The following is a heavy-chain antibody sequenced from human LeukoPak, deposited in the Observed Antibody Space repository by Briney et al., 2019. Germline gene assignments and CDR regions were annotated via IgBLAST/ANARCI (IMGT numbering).Heavy chain of an antibody. Sequence: SETVSLTCSVSGGSISSYYWSWIRQPPGKGLEWIGYIYYSGSPNYNPSLKSRVTISVDTSKNQFSLKLSSVTAADTAVYYCARSTHYNYYDSSGFLTYYFDYWGQGTLVTVSS. CDR3: ARSTHYNYYDSSGFLTYYFDY. CDR1: GGSISSYY. D-gene: IGHD3-22*01. V-gene: IGHV4-59*13. CDR2: IYYSGSP. J-gene: IGHJ4*02.